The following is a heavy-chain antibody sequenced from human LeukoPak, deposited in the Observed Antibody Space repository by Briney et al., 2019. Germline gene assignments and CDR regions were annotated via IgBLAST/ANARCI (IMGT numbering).Heavy chain of an antibody. J-gene: IGHJ4*02. V-gene: IGHV1-2*02. CDR2: INPNSGGT. CDR1: GYTFTGYC. CDR3: ARVDFWSGYYVY. D-gene: IGHD3-3*01. Sequence: GASVKVSCKASGYTFTGYCMHSVRQAPGQRLEWMGWINPNSGGTNYAQKFQGRVTMTRDTSISTAYMELSRLRSDDTAVYYCARVDFWSGYYVYWGQGTLVTVSS.